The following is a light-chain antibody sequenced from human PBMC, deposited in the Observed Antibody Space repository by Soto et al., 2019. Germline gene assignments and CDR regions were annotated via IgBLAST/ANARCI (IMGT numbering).Light chain of an antibody. CDR1: QSVTANY. CDR3: HQYAATPYT. Sequence: DNVLTQSPGTLSMSPGETATLSCRASQSVTANYLAWYQKNPGQAPRLLIFGAVHRSTSIPASISGSGSVTDFTLTISGLEPEYVEVYYCHQYAATPYTFGQGNHLESK. CDR2: GAV. V-gene: IGKV3-20*01. J-gene: IGKJ2*01.